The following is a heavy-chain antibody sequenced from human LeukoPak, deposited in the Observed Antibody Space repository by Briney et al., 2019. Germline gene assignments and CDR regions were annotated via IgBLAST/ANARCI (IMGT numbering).Heavy chain of an antibody. Sequence: IPSQTLSLXCTVSGGSISGGSYYWSWIRQPPGKGLEWIGYIYYSGSTKYNLSLKSRVTISVDTSKNQLSLKLSSVTAADTAVYYCARGEYGLFDYWGQGTLVTVSS. V-gene: IGHV4-61*01. CDR3: ARGEYGLFDY. J-gene: IGHJ4*02. CDR2: IYYSGST. D-gene: IGHD2/OR15-2a*01. CDR1: GGSISGGSYY.